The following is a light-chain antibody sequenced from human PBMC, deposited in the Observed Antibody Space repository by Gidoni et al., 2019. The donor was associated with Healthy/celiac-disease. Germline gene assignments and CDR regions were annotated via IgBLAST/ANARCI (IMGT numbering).Light chain of an antibody. CDR2: EVS. CDR3: SSYTSSSTLEV. V-gene: IGLV2-14*01. Sequence: QSALPQPASVSGSPGQSITISCTGTSSDVGGYNYVSWYQQHPGKAPKLMIYEVSNRPSGVSKRFSGSKSGNTASLTIAGLQAEDEADYYCSSYTSSSTLEVFGGGTKLTV. J-gene: IGLJ3*02. CDR1: SSDVGGYNY.